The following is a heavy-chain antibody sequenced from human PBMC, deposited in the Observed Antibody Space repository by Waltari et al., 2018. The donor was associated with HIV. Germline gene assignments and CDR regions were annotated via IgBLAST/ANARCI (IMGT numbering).Heavy chain of an antibody. D-gene: IGHD2-8*01. CDR3: AREGFCSNGVCSHYYGMDV. V-gene: IGHV3-21*01. CDR1: GFTFSSYS. CDR2: ISTSSRYI. J-gene: IGHJ6*02. Sequence: EVQLVESGGGLVKPGGSLRLSCAASGFTFSSYSMNWFSQAPGKGLEWVSSISTSSRYIYYADSLKGRFTISRDNAKNSLYLQMNSLRAEDTAVYYCAREGFCSNGVCSHYYGMDVWGQGTTVTVSS.